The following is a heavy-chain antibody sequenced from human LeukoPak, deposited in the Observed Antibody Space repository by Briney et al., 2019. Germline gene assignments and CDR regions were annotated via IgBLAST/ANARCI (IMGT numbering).Heavy chain of an antibody. J-gene: IGHJ5*02. CDR1: GFTFSSYA. D-gene: IGHD2-8*01. CDR3: ARIMVYAIQNWFDP. V-gene: IGHV3-23*01. Sequence: GGSLRLSCAASGFTFSSYAMSWVRQAPGKGLEWVSAISGSGGSTYYADSVKGRFTISRDNSKNTPYLQMNSLRAEDTAVYYCARIMVYAIQNWFDPWGQGTLVTVSS. CDR2: ISGSGGST.